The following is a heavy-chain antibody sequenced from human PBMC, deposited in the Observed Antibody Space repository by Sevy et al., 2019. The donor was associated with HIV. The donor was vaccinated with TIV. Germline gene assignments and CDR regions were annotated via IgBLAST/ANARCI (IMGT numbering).Heavy chain of an antibody. CDR1: GYTFTSYD. J-gene: IGHJ3*02. V-gene: IGHV1-8*01. Sequence: ASVKVSCKASGYTFTSYDINWVRQATGQVLELIGWMNPNSGNTGYAQKFQGRVTMTRNTSISTAYMELSSLRSEDTAVYYCARGRVWGSYSADAFDIWGQGTMVTVSS. CDR2: MNPNSGNT. D-gene: IGHD3-16*01. CDR3: ARGRVWGSYSADAFDI.